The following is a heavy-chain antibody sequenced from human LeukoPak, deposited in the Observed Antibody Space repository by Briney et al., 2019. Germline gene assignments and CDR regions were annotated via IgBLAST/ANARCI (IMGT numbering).Heavy chain of an antibody. CDR1: GFTFSSYA. CDR3: ARTDAVAGTRDFDY. D-gene: IGHD6-19*01. Sequence: GGSLRLSCAASGFTFSSYAMHWVRQAPGRGLEWVAVISYDGSNKYYADSVKGRFTISRDNAKNSLYLQMNSLRAEDTAVYYCARTDAVAGTRDFDYWGQGTLVTVSS. J-gene: IGHJ4*02. V-gene: IGHV3-30*04. CDR2: ISYDGSNK.